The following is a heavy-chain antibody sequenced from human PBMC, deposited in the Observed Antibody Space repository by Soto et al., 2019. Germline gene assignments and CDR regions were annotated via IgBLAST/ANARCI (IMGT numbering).Heavy chain of an antibody. Sequence: SETLSLTCTVSGGSISIGDHYWSWIRHRPGKGLEWIGYIYYSGNTYYNPSLKSRIIMSVDTSKSQFSLRVSSVTAADTAIYYCAGFSSGEYGGNSGFVYWGQGTLVAVSS. CDR2: IYYSGNT. V-gene: IGHV4-31*03. J-gene: IGHJ4*02. D-gene: IGHD2-21*02. CDR3: AGFSSGEYGGNSGFVY. CDR1: GGSISIGDHY.